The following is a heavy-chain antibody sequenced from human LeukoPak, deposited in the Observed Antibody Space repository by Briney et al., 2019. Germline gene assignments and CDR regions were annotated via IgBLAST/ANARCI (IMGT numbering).Heavy chain of an antibody. J-gene: IGHJ4*02. CDR3: AREGTGYSYGHPKGSFDY. V-gene: IGHV4-39*07. Sequence: SETLSLTCTVSGGSISSSSYYWGWIRQPPGKGLEWIGSIYYSGSTYCNPSLKSRVTISVDTSKNQFSLKLSSVTAADTAVYYCAREGTGYSYGHPKGSFDYWGQGTLVTVSS. D-gene: IGHD5-18*01. CDR1: GGSISSSSYY. CDR2: IYYSGST.